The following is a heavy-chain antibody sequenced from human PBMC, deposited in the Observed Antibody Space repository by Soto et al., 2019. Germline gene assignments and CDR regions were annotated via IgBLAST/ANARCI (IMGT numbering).Heavy chain of an antibody. CDR3: ARDGGTGSSSTPFEY. J-gene: IGHJ4*02. CDR2: IYYSGST. D-gene: IGHD6-6*01. V-gene: IGHV4-30-4*01. Sequence: SETLSLTCTVSGGSISSGDYYWSWIRQPPGKGLEWIGYIYYSGSTYYNPSPKSRVTISVDTSKNQFSLKLSSVTAADTAVYYCARDGGTGSSSTPFEYWGQGTLVTVSS. CDR1: GGSISSGDYY.